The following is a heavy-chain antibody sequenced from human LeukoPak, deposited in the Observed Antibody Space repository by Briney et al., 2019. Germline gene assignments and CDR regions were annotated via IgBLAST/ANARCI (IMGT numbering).Heavy chain of an antibody. CDR3: ARDSYYYDSSGYYPAGPIDY. J-gene: IGHJ4*02. D-gene: IGHD3-22*01. Sequence: GGSLRLSCAASGFTFSSYWMHWVRQAPGKGLVWVSRINSDGSSTSYADSVKGRFTISRDNAKNTLYLQMSSLRAEDTAVYYCARDSYYYDSSGYYPAGPIDYWGQGTLVTVSS. CDR2: INSDGSST. CDR1: GFTFSSYW. V-gene: IGHV3-74*01.